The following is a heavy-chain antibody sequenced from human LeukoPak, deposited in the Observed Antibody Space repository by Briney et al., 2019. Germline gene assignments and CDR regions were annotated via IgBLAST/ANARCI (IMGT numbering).Heavy chain of an antibody. V-gene: IGHV3-33*01. CDR2: IWYDGSNK. CDR1: GFTFSSYG. Sequence: GRSLRLSCAASGFTFSSYGMHWVRQAPGKGLEWVAVIWYDGSNKYYADSVKGRFTISRDNSKTTLYLQMNSLRAEDTAVYYCARNRLTGDAFDIWGQGTMVTVSS. CDR3: ARNRLTGDAFDI. J-gene: IGHJ3*02. D-gene: IGHD7-27*01.